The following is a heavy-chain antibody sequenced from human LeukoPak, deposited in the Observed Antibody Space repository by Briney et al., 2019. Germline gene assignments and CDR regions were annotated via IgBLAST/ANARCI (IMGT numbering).Heavy chain of an antibody. CDR3: TTEGYYVSGIY. CDR1: GLTFSNAW. Sequence: PGGSLRLSCAAPGLTFSNAWMSWVRQAPGKGLEWVGRIKSKTDGETTDYATPVKGRFTISRDDSKDTLYLQMNSLKTEDTAVYYCTTEGYYVSGIYWGQGTLVTVSS. J-gene: IGHJ4*02. V-gene: IGHV3-15*01. CDR2: IKSKTDGETT. D-gene: IGHD3-10*01.